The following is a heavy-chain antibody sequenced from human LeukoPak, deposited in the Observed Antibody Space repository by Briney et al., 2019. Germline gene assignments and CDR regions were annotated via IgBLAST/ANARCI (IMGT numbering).Heavy chain of an antibody. CDR1: GFSVSGNY. D-gene: IGHD5-12*01. Sequence: GGPLRLSCAVTGFSVSGNYMNWVRQAPGKGLEWVSILHTNGDTRYADSAKGRFTISRDDSKNTLYLQLSSLRVEDTAIYYCARGWRSGYITFDDWGQGTLVTVSS. CDR3: ARGWRSGYITFDD. J-gene: IGHJ4*02. V-gene: IGHV3-53*01. CDR2: LHTNGDT.